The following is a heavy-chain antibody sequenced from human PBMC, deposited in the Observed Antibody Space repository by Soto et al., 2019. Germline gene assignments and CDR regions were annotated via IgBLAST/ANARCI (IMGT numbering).Heavy chain of an antibody. CDR1: GYTFPDYY. CDR3: ARGPKQTPRHSNSWFVPDY. D-gene: IGHD6-13*01. J-gene: IGHJ4*02. CDR2: INPKSGVT. Sequence: QLHLVQSGAEVKKPGASVRVSCKASGYTFPDYYIHWVRQPPGQGLEWMGWINPKSGVTNSAQKFQGRITMTRDTSITTAYLELSSLRSDDTAVYYCARGPKQTPRHSNSWFVPDYWGQGSLVTVSS. V-gene: IGHV1-2*02.